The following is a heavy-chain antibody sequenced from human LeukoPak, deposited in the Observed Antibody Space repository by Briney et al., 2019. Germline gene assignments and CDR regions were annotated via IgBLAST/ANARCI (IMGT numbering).Heavy chain of an antibody. CDR3: ARLGLPDY. CDR1: GFTFSCYS. J-gene: IGHJ4*02. V-gene: IGHV3-48*01. Sequence: GGSLRISCAASGFTFSCYSMIWVRQAPGKGLEWVSYISGSGSSIYYADSVKGRFTISRDSAKNSLYLQMNSLRAEDTAVYYCARLGLPDYWGQGTLVTVSS. D-gene: IGHD3-16*01. CDR2: ISGSGSSI.